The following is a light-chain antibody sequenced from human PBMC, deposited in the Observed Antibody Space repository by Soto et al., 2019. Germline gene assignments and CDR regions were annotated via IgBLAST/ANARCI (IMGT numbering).Light chain of an antibody. Sequence: DIQMTQSPSSLSASVGDRVSITCQASQDIGNYLNWYQQIPGKAPKLLIFDASNLESGVPSRFSGSGSGTDFTFTISSVQPEDFATYRCQQANSFPITFGQGTRLEIK. J-gene: IGKJ5*01. CDR3: QQANSFPIT. CDR1: QDIGNY. V-gene: IGKV1-33*01. CDR2: DAS.